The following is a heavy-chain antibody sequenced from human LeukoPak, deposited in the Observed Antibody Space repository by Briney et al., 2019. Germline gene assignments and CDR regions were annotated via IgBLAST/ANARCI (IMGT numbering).Heavy chain of an antibody. CDR3: ARDARIAVAGTNYYYYYYMDV. CDR1: GYTFTGYY. V-gene: IGHV1-2*02. J-gene: IGHJ6*03. CDR2: INPNSGGT. D-gene: IGHD6-19*01. Sequence: ASVKVSCKASGYTFTGYYMHWVRQAPGQGLEWMGWINPNSGGTNYAQKFQGRVTMTRDTSISTAYMELSRLRSDDTAVYYCARDARIAVAGTNYYYYYYMDVWGKGTTVTIS.